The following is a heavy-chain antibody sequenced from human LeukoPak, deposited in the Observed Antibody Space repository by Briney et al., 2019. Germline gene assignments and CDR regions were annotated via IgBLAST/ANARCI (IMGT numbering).Heavy chain of an antibody. CDR1: GFTFSSYW. V-gene: IGHV3-7*01. CDR3: ASQRDGDYIE. D-gene: IGHD4-17*01. J-gene: IGHJ4*02. CDR2: IKKDGTEK. Sequence: GGSLRLSCAASGFTFSSYWMSWVRQAPGKGLEWVANIKKDGTEKYYVDSVKGRFSISRDNAKNSLSLQTNSLRAEDTAMYYCASQRDGDYIEWGQGTLVTVSP.